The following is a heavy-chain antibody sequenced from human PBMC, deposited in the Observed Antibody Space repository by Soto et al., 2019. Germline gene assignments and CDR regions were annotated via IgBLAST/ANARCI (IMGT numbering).Heavy chain of an antibody. V-gene: IGHV4-31*03. CDR3: ARGSIAAADPAYYYYYYMDV. CDR1: GGSISSGGYY. J-gene: IGHJ6*03. Sequence: QVQLQESGPGLVKPSQTLSLTCTVSGGSISSGGYYWRWIRQHPGKGLEWIGYIYYSGSTYYNPSLKSRVTIAVDTSKNQFSLKLSSVTAADTAVYYCARGSIAAADPAYYYYYYMDVWGKGTTVTVSS. CDR2: IYYSGST. D-gene: IGHD6-13*01.